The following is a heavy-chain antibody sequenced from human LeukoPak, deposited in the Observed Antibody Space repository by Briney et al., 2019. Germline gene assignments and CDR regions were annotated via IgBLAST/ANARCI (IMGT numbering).Heavy chain of an antibody. J-gene: IGHJ3*02. Sequence: SETLSLTCTVSGGSISSGSYYWSWIRQPAGKGLEWSGRIYTSGSTNYNPCLKSRVTISVDTSKNQFSLKLSSVTAADTALYYCARSRPIWFGESDHDAFDIWGQGTMVTVSS. V-gene: IGHV4-61*02. CDR3: ARSRPIWFGESDHDAFDI. CDR1: GGSISSGSYY. CDR2: IYTSGST. D-gene: IGHD3-10*01.